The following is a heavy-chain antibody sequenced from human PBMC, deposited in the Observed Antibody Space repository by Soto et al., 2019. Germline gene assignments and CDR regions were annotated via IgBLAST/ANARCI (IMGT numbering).Heavy chain of an antibody. V-gene: IGHV6-1*01. CDR2: TYYSSRWYN. D-gene: IGHD5-18*01. CDR3: AVEYIALSGWFDP. CDR1: GDSVSRNSAA. Sequence: SQTLTLTCAVSGDSVSRNSAAWNWIMQSPSRGLEWLGRTYYSSRWYNDYAVSVKSRIIINRDTSKNQFSLQLNSVTPEDTAVYYCAVEYIALSGWFDPWGQGTLVTVSS. J-gene: IGHJ5*02.